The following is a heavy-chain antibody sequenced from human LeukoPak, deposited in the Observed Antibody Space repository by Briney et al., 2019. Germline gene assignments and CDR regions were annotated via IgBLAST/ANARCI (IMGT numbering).Heavy chain of an antibody. D-gene: IGHD3-22*01. V-gene: IGHV1-69*05. Sequence: SVKVSCKASGGTFSSYAISWVRQAPGQGLEWMGRTIPIFGTANYAQKFQGRVTITTDESTSTAYMELSSLRSEDTAVYYRAREPLTMIKIRPFDYWGQGTLVTVSS. CDR3: AREPLTMIKIRPFDY. CDR2: TIPIFGTA. CDR1: GGTFSSYA. J-gene: IGHJ4*02.